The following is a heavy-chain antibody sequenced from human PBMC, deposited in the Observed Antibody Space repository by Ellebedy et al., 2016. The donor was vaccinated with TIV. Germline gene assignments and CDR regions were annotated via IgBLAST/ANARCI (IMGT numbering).Heavy chain of an antibody. J-gene: IGHJ6*02. Sequence: SGPTLVTPTQTLTLSCTLTGFSLSTGGMCVNWIRQPPGKALAWLALIDWDEEKYYNTSLKTRLTISKDTSKNQVVLTMSNMDPVDTGTYYWARMSLLSRYGMDVWGQGTTVTVSS. V-gene: IGHV2-70*01. D-gene: IGHD3-16*02. CDR3: ARMSLLSRYGMDV. CDR1: GFSLSTGGMC. CDR2: IDWDEEK.